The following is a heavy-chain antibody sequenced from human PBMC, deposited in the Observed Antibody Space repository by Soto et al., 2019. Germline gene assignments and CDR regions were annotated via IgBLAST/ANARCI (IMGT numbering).Heavy chain of an antibody. CDR1: GGSISSGGYY. V-gene: IGHV4-31*03. CDR3: ARDYDFWSGSLFDP. D-gene: IGHD3-3*01. CDR2: IYYSGST. J-gene: IGHJ5*02. Sequence: PSETLSLTCTVSGGSISSGGYYWSWIRQHPGKGLEWIGYIYYSGSTYYNPSLKSRATISVDTSKNQFSLKLSSVTAADTAVYYCARDYDFWSGSLFDPWGQGTLVTVSS.